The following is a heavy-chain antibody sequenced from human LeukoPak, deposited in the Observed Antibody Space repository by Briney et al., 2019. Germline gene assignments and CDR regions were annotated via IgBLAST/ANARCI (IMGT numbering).Heavy chain of an antibody. J-gene: IGHJ4*02. CDR2: ISSSSSYI. Sequence: GGSLRLSCAASGFTFSSYSMNWVRQAPGKGREWVSSISSSSSYIYYADSVKGRFTISRDNAKNSLYLQMNSLRAEDTAVYYCARRSIAARPDTEFDYWGQGTLVTVSS. CDR3: ARRSIAARPDTEFDY. V-gene: IGHV3-21*01. D-gene: IGHD6-6*01. CDR1: GFTFSSYS.